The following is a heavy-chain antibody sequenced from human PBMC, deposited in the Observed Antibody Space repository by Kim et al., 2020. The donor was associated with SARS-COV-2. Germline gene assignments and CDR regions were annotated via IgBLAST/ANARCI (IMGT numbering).Heavy chain of an antibody. V-gene: IGHV1-69*13. J-gene: IGHJ6*02. CDR1: GGTFSSYA. D-gene: IGHD2-2*01. CDR2: IIPIFGTA. CDR3: ASWYQLPNYYYYYGMDV. Sequence: SVKVSCKASGGTFSSYAISWVRQAPGQGLEWMGGIIPIFGTANYAQKFQGRVTITADESMSTAYMELSSLRSEDTAVYYCASWYQLPNYYYYYGMDVWGQGTTVTVSS.